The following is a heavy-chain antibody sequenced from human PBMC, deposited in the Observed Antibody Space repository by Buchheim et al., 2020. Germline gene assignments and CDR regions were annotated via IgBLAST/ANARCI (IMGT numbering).Heavy chain of an antibody. CDR2: INPNSGDK. V-gene: IGHV1-2*04. J-gene: IGHJ1*01. Sequence: QVQLVQPGAEVKKPGASVKVSCKASGYTFSNYYLHWVRQAPGQGLEWVGWINPNSGDKTYAQKFQGWVTMTRDTSITTAYMELNRLRSDATAVYYCARESERGLQHWGQGTL. CDR3: ARESERGLQH. CDR1: GYTFSNYY. D-gene: IGHD1-1*01.